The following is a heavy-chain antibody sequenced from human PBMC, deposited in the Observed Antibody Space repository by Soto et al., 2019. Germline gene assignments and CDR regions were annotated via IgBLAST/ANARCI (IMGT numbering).Heavy chain of an antibody. CDR3: AANIAVAAGAFDI. J-gene: IGHJ3*02. V-gene: IGHV1-2*02. D-gene: IGHD6-19*01. CDR1: GYTFTGYY. CDR2: INPNSGGT. Sequence: ASVKVSCKASGYTFTGYYMHWVRQAPGQGLEGMGGINPNSGGTNYAQKFQGRVTMTRDTSISTAYMELRRLRSDDTAVYYCAANIAVAAGAFDIWGQGTMVTGSS.